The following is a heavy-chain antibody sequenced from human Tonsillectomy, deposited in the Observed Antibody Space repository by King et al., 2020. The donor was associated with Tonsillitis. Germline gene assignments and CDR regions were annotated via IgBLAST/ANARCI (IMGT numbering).Heavy chain of an antibody. D-gene: IGHD2-21*02. CDR2: ISYDGSNK. J-gene: IGHJ3*02. CDR3: AKVDGACCGGDCYLEGAFDI. CDR1: GFTFSSYG. Sequence: VQLVESGGGVVQPGRSLRLSCAASGFTFSSYGMHWVRQAPGKGLEWVAVISYDGSNKYYADSVKGRFTISRDNSKNTLYLQMNSLRAEDTAVYYCAKVDGACCGGDCYLEGAFDIWGQGTMVTVSS. V-gene: IGHV3-30*18.